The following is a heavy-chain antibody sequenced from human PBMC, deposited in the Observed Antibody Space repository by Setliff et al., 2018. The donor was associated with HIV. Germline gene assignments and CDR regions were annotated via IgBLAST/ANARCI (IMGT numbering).Heavy chain of an antibody. Sequence: SETLSLTCSVSGGSMSSHYWTWVRQPAGKGLEWIGRMYHTGMSNYNPSLKSRVTMSVSPSRNQFSLKLTSVTAADTAVYYCARGSYYYYNMDVWGKGTTVTVSS. J-gene: IGHJ6*04. CDR1: GGSMSSHY. CDR3: ARGSYYYYNMDV. CDR2: MYHTGMS. V-gene: IGHV4-4*07.